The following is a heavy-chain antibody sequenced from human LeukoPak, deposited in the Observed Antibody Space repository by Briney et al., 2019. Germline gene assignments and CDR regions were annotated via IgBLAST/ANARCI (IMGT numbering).Heavy chain of an antibody. D-gene: IGHD2-21*01. J-gene: IGHJ4*02. CDR2: IYYSGST. Sequence: PSQTLSLTCTVSGGSISSGGYYWSEIRQHPGKGLEWIGYIYYSGSTYYNPSLKSRVTISVDTSKNQFSLKLSSVTAADTAVYYCARDSGGIPRFDYWGQGTLVTVSS. V-gene: IGHV4-31*03. CDR3: ARDSGGIPRFDY. CDR1: GGSISSGGYY.